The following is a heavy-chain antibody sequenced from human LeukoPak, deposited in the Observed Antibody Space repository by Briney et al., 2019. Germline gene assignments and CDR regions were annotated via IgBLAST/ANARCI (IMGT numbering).Heavy chain of an antibody. Sequence: GGSLRLSCAASGFTFSSYGMHWVRQAPGKGLEWLAFIRFDGGNKYYADSVKGRFTISRDNSKNTLYLQMDSLRAEDTAVYYCAKDRYGSSAGYYYYMDVWGNGTTVTVSS. CDR2: IRFDGGNK. D-gene: IGHD2-2*01. V-gene: IGHV3-30*02. CDR3: AKDRYGSSAGYYYYMDV. J-gene: IGHJ6*03. CDR1: GFTFSSYG.